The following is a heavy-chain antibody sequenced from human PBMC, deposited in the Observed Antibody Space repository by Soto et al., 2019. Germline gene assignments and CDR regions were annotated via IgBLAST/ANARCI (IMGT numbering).Heavy chain of an antibody. D-gene: IGHD3-22*01. V-gene: IGHV1-69*13. J-gene: IGHJ5*02. CDR1: GYTFTSYG. CDR2: IIPIFGTA. Sequence: SVKVSCKASGYTFTSYGISWVRQAPGQGLEWMGWIIPIFGTANYAQKFQGRVTITADESTSTAYMELSSLRSEDTAVYYCARPTRYYYDSSGQSAWFDPWGQGTLVTVSS. CDR3: ARPTRYYYDSSGQSAWFDP.